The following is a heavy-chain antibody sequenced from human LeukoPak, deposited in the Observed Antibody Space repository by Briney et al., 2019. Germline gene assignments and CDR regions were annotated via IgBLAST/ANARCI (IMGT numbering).Heavy chain of an antibody. V-gene: IGHV3-23*01. CDR2: ISGSGGRT. D-gene: IGHD4-17*01. CDR1: GFIFSRNG. J-gene: IGHJ6*03. Sequence: GGSLRLSCAASGFIFSRNGMSWVRQAPGKGLEWVSAISGSGGRTYYADFVKGRFTVSRDNSKNTLYLQMNSLRAEDTAVYYCAKDGDPWYYYMDVWGKGTTVTISS. CDR3: AKDGDPWYYYMDV.